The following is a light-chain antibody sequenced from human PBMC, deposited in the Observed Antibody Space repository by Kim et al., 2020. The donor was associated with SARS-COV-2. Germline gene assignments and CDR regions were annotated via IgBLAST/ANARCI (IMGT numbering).Light chain of an antibody. CDR2: WAS. CDR1: QSVLHSSNNKNY. J-gene: IGKJ4*01. CDR3: QQYYSTPLT. V-gene: IGKV4-1*01. Sequence: DIVMTQSPDSLAVSLGERATINCKSSQSVLHSSNNKNYLAWYKQKPGQPPKLLIYWASTRESGVPDRFSGSGSGTDFTLTISSLQAEDVAGYYCQQYYSTPLTFGGGTKVDIK.